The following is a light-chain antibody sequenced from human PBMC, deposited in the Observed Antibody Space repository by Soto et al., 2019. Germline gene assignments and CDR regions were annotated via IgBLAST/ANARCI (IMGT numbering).Light chain of an antibody. V-gene: IGLV2-11*01. J-gene: IGLJ3*02. CDR2: DVT. CDR1: NSDVGNYNF. Sequence: QSALTQPRSVSGSPGQAVTISCTGTNSDVGNYNFVSWYQHTPGKAPKLMIYDVTKRPSGVPDRFSGSKSGNTASLTISGLQPEDEADYYCCTYAGSFHQFGGGTKVTVL. CDR3: CTYAGSFHQ.